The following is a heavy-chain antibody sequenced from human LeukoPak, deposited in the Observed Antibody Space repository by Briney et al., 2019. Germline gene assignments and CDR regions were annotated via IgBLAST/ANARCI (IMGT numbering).Heavy chain of an antibody. V-gene: IGHV1-18*04. D-gene: IGHD2-21*02. CDR3: ASNPRGDSWTFDY. CDR1: GYTLSSYG. J-gene: IGHJ4*02. CDR2: ISIYNGNT. Sequence: ASVKVSCKASGYTLSSYGVNWVRQAPGQGLEWMGWISIYNGNTNYAQILQGRVTMTTDTSTSTVYMELRSLRSDDTAEYYCASNPRGDSWTFDYWGQGTLVTVSS.